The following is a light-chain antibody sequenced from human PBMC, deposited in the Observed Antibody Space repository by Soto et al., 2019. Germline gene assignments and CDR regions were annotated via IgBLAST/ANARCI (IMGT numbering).Light chain of an antibody. V-gene: IGLV2-23*02. CDR1: SSDVGGYNH. J-gene: IGLJ1*01. Sequence: QSVLTQPASVSGSPGQSITISCTGTSSDVGGYNHVSWYQQHPGKAPKLMIFEVNKRPSGVSNRFSGSKSGNTASLTISGLKVEDEADYYCCSSGGSPTYVFGTGTKLTVL. CDR3: CSSGGSPTYV. CDR2: EVN.